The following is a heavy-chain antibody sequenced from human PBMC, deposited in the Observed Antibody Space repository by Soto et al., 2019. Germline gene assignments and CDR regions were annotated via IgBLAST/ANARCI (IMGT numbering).Heavy chain of an antibody. CDR2: IYHSGST. J-gene: IGHJ4*02. V-gene: IGHV4-4*02. D-gene: IGHD4-17*01. Sequence: SETLSLTCAVSGGSISSSNWWSWVRQPPGKGLEWIGEIYHSGSTNYNPSLKGRVTISVDKSKNQFSLKLSSVTAADTAVYYCARDSSTYGDYLYFDYWGQGSLVTVSS. CDR1: GGSISSSNW. CDR3: ARDSSTYGDYLYFDY.